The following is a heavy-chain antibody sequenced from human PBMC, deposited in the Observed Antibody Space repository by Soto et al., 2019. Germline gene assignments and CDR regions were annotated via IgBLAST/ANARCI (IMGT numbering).Heavy chain of an antibody. CDR1: GYTFTGYY. D-gene: IGHD2-2*01. CDR2: INPNSGGT. Sequence: ASVKVSCKASGYTFTGYYMHWVRQAPGQGLEWMGWINPNSGGTNYAQKFQGRVAMTRDTSISTAYMELSRLRSDDTAVYYCARKIIVVVPAALISGDYYYGMDVWGQGTTVTVSS. CDR3: ARKIIVVVPAALISGDYYYGMDV. J-gene: IGHJ6*02. V-gene: IGHV1-2*02.